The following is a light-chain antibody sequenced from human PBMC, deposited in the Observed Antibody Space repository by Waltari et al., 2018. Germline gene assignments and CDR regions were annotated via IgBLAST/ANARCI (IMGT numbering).Light chain of an antibody. CDR2: AAS. V-gene: IGKV3-15*01. CDR3: QQYNNWPLT. J-gene: IGKJ4*01. CDR1: QSVRSN. Sequence: EIVMTQFPATLSVSPGERATLSCRASQSVRSNLAWYQQKPGQAPMLLIYAASTRATGIPASFSGSGAGTEFTLTISSLQSEDFAVYYCQQYNNWPLTFGGGTKVEIK.